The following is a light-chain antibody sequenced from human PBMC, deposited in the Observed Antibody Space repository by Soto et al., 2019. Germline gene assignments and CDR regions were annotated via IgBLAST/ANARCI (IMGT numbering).Light chain of an antibody. V-gene: IGLV1-40*01. CDR1: SSNIGAGYD. CDR2: GNS. Sequence: QSVLTQPPSVSGAPGQRVTISCTGSSSNIGAGYDVHWYQQLPGTAPKLLIYGNSNRPSGVPDRLSGSKSGTSASLAITGLQAEDEADYDCQSYDRSLSGSVFGGGTQLTVL. CDR3: QSYDRSLSGSV. J-gene: IGLJ2*01.